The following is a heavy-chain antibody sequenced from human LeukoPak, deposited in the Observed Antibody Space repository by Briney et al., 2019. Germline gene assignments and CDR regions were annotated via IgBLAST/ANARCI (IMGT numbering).Heavy chain of an antibody. Sequence: SVKVSCKASGGTFSSYAISWVRQAPGQGLEWMGRIIPIPGIANYAQKFQGRVTITADKSTSTAYMELSSLRSEDTAVYYCARGGDYDYVWGSYSLYSLWGQGTLVTVSS. CDR3: ARGGDYDYVWGSYSLYSL. V-gene: IGHV1-69*04. D-gene: IGHD3-16*01. CDR1: GGTFSSYA. CDR2: IIPIPGIA. J-gene: IGHJ4*02.